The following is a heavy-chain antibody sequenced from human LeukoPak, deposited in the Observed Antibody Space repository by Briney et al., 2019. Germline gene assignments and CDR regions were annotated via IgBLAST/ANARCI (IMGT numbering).Heavy chain of an antibody. CDR2: ISPGGDIK. J-gene: IGHJ4*02. V-gene: IGHV3-23*01. Sequence: GGTLRLSCAASGFTFNRYGMNWVRQAPGKGLEWVSGISPGGDIKYYADSVRGRFVISRDNSKNTVYLQMNSLRVDDTARYYCAQDGAWLRFDHWGQGTLVTVSS. CDR3: AQDGAWLRFDH. D-gene: IGHD5-12*01. CDR1: GFTFNRYG.